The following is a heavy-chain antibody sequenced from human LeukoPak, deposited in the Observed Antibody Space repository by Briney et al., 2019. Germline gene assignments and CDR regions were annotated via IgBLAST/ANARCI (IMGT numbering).Heavy chain of an antibody. CDR2: ISAYNGNT. J-gene: IGHJ4*02. D-gene: IGHD2-15*01. CDR1: GYSFTSHG. V-gene: IGHV1-18*01. CDR3: ARKGVVGTEFDY. Sequence: ASVKVSCKASGYSFTSHGISWVRQAPGQGLEWMGWISAYNGNTNYAQRLQGRVIMTTDTSTSTAYMELRSLGSDDTAVYYCARKGVVGTEFDYWGQGTLVTVSS.